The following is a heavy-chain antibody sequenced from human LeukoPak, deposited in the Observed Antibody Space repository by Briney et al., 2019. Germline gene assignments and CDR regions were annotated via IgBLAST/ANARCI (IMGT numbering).Heavy chain of an antibody. CDR2: ISYDGSKK. J-gene: IGHJ6*03. V-gene: IGHV3-30*04. CDR1: GFTFSSFP. Sequence: PGGSLRLSCAASGFTFSSFPMHWVRQAPGKGLEWVAVISYDGSKKYYADSVKGRISISRDNFKNTLSLKMNNLRVGDTAVYYCARTPVVTGNYYVYCMDVWGKGTTVTVSS. CDR3: ARTPVVTGNYYVYCMDV. D-gene: IGHD4-23*01.